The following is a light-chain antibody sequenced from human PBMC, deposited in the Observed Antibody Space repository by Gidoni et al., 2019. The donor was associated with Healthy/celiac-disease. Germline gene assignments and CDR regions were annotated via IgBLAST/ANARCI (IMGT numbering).Light chain of an antibody. Sequence: EIVLTQSPATLSLSPGERATLSCRASQSVSSYLAWYQQKPGQAPRLLSYDASNRATGIRARFSGSGSGTDFTLTISSLEPEDFAVYYCQQRSNWRALTFGGGTKVEIK. CDR3: QQRSNWRALT. V-gene: IGKV3-11*01. CDR2: DAS. J-gene: IGKJ4*01. CDR1: QSVSSY.